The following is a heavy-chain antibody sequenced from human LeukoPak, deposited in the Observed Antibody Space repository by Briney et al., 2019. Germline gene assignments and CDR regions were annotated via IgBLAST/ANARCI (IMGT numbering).Heavy chain of an antibody. D-gene: IGHD1-1*01. Sequence: PSETLSLTCSVSGGSISSYYWSWIRQPPGKGLEWIGYWCYNGDTNYNPSLKSRVIVSADTSKNQISLKLSSVTTADTAVYYCARTTTSFDDWGQGTLVTASS. CDR3: ARTTTSFDD. CDR2: WCYNGDT. CDR1: GGSISSYY. V-gene: IGHV4-59*01. J-gene: IGHJ4*02.